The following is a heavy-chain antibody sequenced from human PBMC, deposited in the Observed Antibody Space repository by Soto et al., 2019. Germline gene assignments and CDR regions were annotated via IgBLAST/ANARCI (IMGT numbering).Heavy chain of an antibody. V-gene: IGHV4-34*01. CDR2: IDHSGST. D-gene: IGHD3-10*01. J-gene: IGHJ3*02. CDR3: ATGMWVRSAFDI. Sequence: QVQLQQWGAGLLKPSETLSLTCAVYGVSFSGYYWSWIRQPPGQVLEWIGEIDHSGSTNYHPSLKSRVTIPVDTSKNQFSLKLRSVTAAETAVYYCATGMWVRSAFDIWGQGTMVTVSS. CDR1: GVSFSGYY.